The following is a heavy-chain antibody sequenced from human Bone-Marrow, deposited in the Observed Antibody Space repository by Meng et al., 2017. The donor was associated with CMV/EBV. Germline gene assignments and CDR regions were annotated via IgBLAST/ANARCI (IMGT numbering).Heavy chain of an antibody. V-gene: IGHV3-23*01. D-gene: IGHD2-2*01. Sequence: GESLKISCAASGFTFSSYAMHWVRQAPEKGLEWVSGISGSGGSTYYADSVKGRFTISRDNSKNTLYLQMNSLGAEDTAVYYCAKASYCSSTSCYKKGRYFQHWGQGTLVTVSS. CDR2: ISGSGGST. CDR1: GFTFSSYA. J-gene: IGHJ1*01. CDR3: AKASYCSSTSCYKKGRYFQH.